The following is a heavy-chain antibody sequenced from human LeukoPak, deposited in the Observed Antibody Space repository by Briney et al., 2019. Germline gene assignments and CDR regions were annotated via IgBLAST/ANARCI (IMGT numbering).Heavy chain of an antibody. CDR2: VYYSGST. Sequence: PSETLSLTCTVSGGSISSYYWSWIRQPPGKGLEWIGYVYYSGSTNYNPSLKSGVTISVDTSTNQFPLKLSSLTAADTAVYYCARHLQAAGTVNWFDPWGQGPLVTVSS. J-gene: IGHJ5*02. D-gene: IGHD6-19*01. CDR3: ARHLQAAGTVNWFDP. CDR1: GGSISSYY. V-gene: IGHV4-59*08.